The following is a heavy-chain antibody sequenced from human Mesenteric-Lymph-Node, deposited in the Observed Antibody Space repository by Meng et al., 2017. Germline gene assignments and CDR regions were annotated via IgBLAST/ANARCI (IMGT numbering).Heavy chain of an antibody. J-gene: IGHJ4*02. Sequence: VQLEQWGAGLLKPSETLSLTSAVYGGSFSGYYWSWIRQPPGKGLEWIGEINHSGSTNYNPSLKSRVTISVDTSKNQFSLKLSSVTAADTAVYYCARNKDDYGDYRPDYWGQGTLVTVSS. V-gene: IGHV4-34*01. CDR2: INHSGST. CDR3: ARNKDDYGDYRPDY. D-gene: IGHD4-17*01. CDR1: GGSFSGYY.